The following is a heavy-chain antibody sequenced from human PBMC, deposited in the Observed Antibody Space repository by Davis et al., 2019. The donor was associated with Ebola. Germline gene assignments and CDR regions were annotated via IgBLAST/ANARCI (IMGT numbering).Heavy chain of an antibody. D-gene: IGHD6-19*01. J-gene: IGHJ6*02. CDR1: GFIVSSYY. CDR2: ISGGGVST. Sequence: PGGSLRLSCAASGFIVSSYYMSWVRQAPGKGLEWVSAISGGGVSTYQADSVKGRFIISRDNSKNTLHLQMNSLRADDTAVYYCAKGYSSGRLDVWGQGTTVTVSS. CDR3: AKGYSSGRLDV. V-gene: IGHV3-23*01.